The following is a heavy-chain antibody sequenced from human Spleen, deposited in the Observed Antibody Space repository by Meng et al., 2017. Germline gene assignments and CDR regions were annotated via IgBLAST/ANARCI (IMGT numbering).Heavy chain of an antibody. D-gene: IGHD3-22*01. V-gene: IGHV3-23*01. Sequence: GESLKISCAASGFTFSLNVMSWVRQAPGKGLEWVSTIRGDGGSTYYADSVKGRFTISRDNSKNTLFLQMNSLRAEDTAVYYCAESPNSGFYQYEYWGQGTLVTVSS. J-gene: IGHJ4*02. CDR2: IRGDGGST. CDR3: AESPNSGFYQYEY. CDR1: GFTFSLNV.